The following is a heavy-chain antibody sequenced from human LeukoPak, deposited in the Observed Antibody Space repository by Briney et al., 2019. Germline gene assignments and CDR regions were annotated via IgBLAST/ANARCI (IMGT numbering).Heavy chain of an antibody. Sequence: SETLSLTCTVSGGSISSYYWSWIRQPPGRGLEWIGYIYYSGSTNYNPYLKSRVTISVDTSKNQFSLKLSSVTAADTAVYYCARDRGYSYGYRLDYWGQGTLVTVSS. D-gene: IGHD5-18*01. CDR1: GGSISSYY. CDR2: IYYSGST. J-gene: IGHJ4*02. CDR3: ARDRGYSYGYRLDY. V-gene: IGHV4-59*01.